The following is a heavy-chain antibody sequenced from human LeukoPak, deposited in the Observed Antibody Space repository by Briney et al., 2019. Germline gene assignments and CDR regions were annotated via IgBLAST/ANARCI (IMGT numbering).Heavy chain of an antibody. J-gene: IGHJ1*01. CDR1: GGSISSYY. CDR3: ASHSATWYFQH. CDR2: IYYSGST. D-gene: IGHD6-13*01. Sequence: KSSETLSLTCTVSGGSISSYYWSWIRQPPGKGLEWIGYIYYSGSTNYKPSLKSRVTMSLNTSKSQFSLKLSSVTAADTAIYYCASHSATWYFQHWGQGTPVTVSS. V-gene: IGHV4-59*01.